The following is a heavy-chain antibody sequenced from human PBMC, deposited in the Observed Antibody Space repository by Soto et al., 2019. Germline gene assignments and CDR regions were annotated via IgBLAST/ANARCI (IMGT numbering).Heavy chain of an antibody. CDR3: ARTNCSGGSCYSYWFDP. J-gene: IGHJ5*02. V-gene: IGHV4-39*01. CDR1: GGSISSSSYY. D-gene: IGHD2-15*01. CDR2: IYYSGST. Sequence: PSETLSLTCTVSGGSISSSSYYWGWIRQPPGKGLEWIGSIYYSGSTYYNPSLKSRVTISVDTSKNQFSLKLSSVTAADTAVYYCARTNCSGGSCYSYWFDPWGQGTLVTVSS.